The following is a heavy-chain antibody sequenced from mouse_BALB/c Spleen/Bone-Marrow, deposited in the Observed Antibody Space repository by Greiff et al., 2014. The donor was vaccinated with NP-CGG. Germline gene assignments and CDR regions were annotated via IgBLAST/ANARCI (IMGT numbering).Heavy chain of an antibody. J-gene: IGHJ4*01. CDR2: ISYDGSN. D-gene: IGHD2-1*01. Sequence: EVQLQQSGPGLVKPSQSLSLTCSVTGYSITSGYYWNWIRQFPGNKLEWMGYISYDGSNNYNPSLKNRISITRDTSKNQFFLKLNSVTTEDTDTYYCARRGGNPSYAMDYWGQGTSVTVSS. V-gene: IGHV3-6*02. CDR3: ARRGGNPSYAMDY. CDR1: GYSITSGYY.